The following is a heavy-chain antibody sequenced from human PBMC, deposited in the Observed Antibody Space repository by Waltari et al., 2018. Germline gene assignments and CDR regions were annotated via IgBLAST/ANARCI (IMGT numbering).Heavy chain of an antibody. CDR2: IKQDGSEK. D-gene: IGHD5-18*01. V-gene: IGHV3-7*01. CDR3: ARDSYSSYFDY. Sequence: EVQLVESGGGLVQPGGSLRLSCAASGFTFSSYWMCWVRQAPGKGLEWVANIKQDGSEKYYVDSVKGRFTISRDNAKNSLYLQMNSLRAEDTAVYYCARDSYSSYFDYWGQGTLVTVSS. J-gene: IGHJ4*02. CDR1: GFTFSSYW.